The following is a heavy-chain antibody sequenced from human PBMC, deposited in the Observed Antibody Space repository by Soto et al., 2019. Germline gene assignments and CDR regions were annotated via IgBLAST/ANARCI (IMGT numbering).Heavy chain of an antibody. V-gene: IGHV4-39*01. CDR2: IYYSGST. CDR3: ARPLWMATITGANDY. J-gene: IGHJ4*02. Sequence: QLQLQESGPGLVKPSETLSLTCTVSGGSISSSSYYWGWIRQPPGKGLEWIGSIYYSGSTYYNPSLKSRVTISVDTSKNQFSLKLSSVTAADTAVYYCARPLWMATITGANDYWGQGTLVTVSS. CDR1: GGSISSSSYY. D-gene: IGHD5-12*01.